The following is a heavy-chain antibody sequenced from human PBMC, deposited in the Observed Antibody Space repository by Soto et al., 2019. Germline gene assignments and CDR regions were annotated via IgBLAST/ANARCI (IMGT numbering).Heavy chain of an antibody. Sequence: QVQLVESGGGVVQPGRSLRLSCAASGFTFSSYGMHWVRQAPGKGLEWVAVIWYDGSNKYYADSVKGRFTISRDKSKNTLYVEMNRMRAEDTAVYYCARDNRGERRSGYGYGMGVWGQGNTVTVSS. CDR2: IWYDGSNK. D-gene: IGHD5-12*01. V-gene: IGHV3-33*01. CDR3: ARDNRGERRSGYGYGMGV. CDR1: GFTFSSYG. J-gene: IGHJ6*02.